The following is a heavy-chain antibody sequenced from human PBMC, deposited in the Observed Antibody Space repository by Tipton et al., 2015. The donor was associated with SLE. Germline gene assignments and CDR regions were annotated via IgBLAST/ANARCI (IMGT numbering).Heavy chain of an antibody. CDR3: AKDRPFSLWSDSTGWYFDL. CDR2: IKQDGSEK. J-gene: IGHJ2*01. V-gene: IGHV3-7*03. D-gene: IGHD3-3*02. CDR1: GFTFGSYW. Sequence: VQLVQSGGGLVQPGGSLRLSCAASGFTFGSYWMTWVRQAPGKGLEWVANIKQDGSEKYYLDPVKGRFTISRDNANNSLYLQMNSLRAEDTAVYYCAKDRPFSLWSDSTGWYFDLWGRGTLVAVSS.